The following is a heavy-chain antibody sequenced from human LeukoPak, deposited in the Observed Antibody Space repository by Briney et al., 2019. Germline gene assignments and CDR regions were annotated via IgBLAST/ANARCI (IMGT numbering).Heavy chain of an antibody. Sequence: ASVKVSCKASGYTFTGYYMHWVRQAPGQGLEWMGWINPNSGGTNYAQKFQGRVTMTRDTSISTAYMELSSLRSEDTAVYYCARGQNYYDSSGYYYLANWFDPWGQGTLVTVSS. J-gene: IGHJ5*02. CDR1: GYTFTGYY. V-gene: IGHV1-2*02. D-gene: IGHD3-22*01. CDR3: ARGQNYYDSSGYYYLANWFDP. CDR2: INPNSGGT.